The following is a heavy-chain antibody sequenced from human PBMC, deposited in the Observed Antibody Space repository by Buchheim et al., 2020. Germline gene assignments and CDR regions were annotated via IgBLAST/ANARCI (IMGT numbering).Heavy chain of an antibody. Sequence: QLQLQESGPGLVKPSETLSLTCFVSGDSIGSSSYYWGWVRQSPGKGLEWIAIAYYTGTTFYNPSLKSRVTISFETSKSQFSLKMNSVTAADTAVYYCASGTILWFRTIDFWGQGAL. J-gene: IGHJ4*02. CDR2: AYYTGTT. CDR1: GDSIGSSSYY. CDR3: ASGTILWFRTIDF. D-gene: IGHD3-10*01. V-gene: IGHV4-39*01.